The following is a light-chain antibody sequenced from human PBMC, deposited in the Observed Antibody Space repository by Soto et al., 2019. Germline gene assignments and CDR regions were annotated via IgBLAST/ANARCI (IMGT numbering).Light chain of an antibody. V-gene: IGKV1-5*03. CDR3: QQYNTYSLLT. Sequence: DIPMTQSPSTLSASVGDRVTITCRASQRISRWLAWYQQKPGKAPKLLIYEASNLEGGVPSRFSGSGSGTEFTLTISSLQPDDFATYYCQQYNTYSLLTFGGGTKVEIK. CDR2: EAS. J-gene: IGKJ4*01. CDR1: QRISRW.